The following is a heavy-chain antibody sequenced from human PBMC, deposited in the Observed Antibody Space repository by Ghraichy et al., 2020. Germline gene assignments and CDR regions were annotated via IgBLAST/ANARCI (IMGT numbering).Heavy chain of an antibody. CDR2: ITPLIGTT. CDR3: ARAPNSCSGGACSNFYYYYGFDV. D-gene: IGHD2-15*01. CDR1: GDTFKNYA. J-gene: IGHJ6*02. Sequence: SVKVSCKASGDTFKNYAFSWVRRAPGQGLEWMGWITPLIGTTQYTQKFQGRVTITADVSTCTTYMELSSLRSEDTAVYYCARAPNSCSGGACSNFYYYYGFDVWCQGTTVTVSS. V-gene: IGHV1-69*13.